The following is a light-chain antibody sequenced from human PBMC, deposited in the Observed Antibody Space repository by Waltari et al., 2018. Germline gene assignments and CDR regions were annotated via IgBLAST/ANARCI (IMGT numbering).Light chain of an antibody. CDR1: QSISSD. CDR3: QQSYSTPKT. J-gene: IGKJ1*01. CDR2: AAS. Sequence: DIQMTQSPSSLSASVGDRVNITCRASQSISSDLNWYQQKPGKAPKLLIYAASSLQSGVPSRFSGSGSGTDFTLTISSLQPEDFATYYCQQSYSTPKTFGQGTKVEIK. V-gene: IGKV1-39*01.